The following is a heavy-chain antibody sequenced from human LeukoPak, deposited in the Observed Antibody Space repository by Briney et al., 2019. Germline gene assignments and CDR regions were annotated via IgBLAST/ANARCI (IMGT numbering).Heavy chain of an antibody. CDR1: GGSISSYY. Sequence: SETLSLTCTVSGGSISSYYWSWIRQPPGKGLEWIRYIYYSGSTNYNPSLKSRVTISVDTSKNQFSLKLSSVTAADTAVYYCARVGSITIFGVVNNWFDPWGQGTLVTVSS. D-gene: IGHD3-3*01. V-gene: IGHV4-59*01. J-gene: IGHJ5*02. CDR3: ARVGSITIFGVVNNWFDP. CDR2: IYYSGST.